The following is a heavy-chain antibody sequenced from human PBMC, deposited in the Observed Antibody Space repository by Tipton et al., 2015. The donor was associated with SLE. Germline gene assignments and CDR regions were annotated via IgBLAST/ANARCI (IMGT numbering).Heavy chain of an antibody. J-gene: IGHJ4*02. D-gene: IGHD3-22*01. CDR2: IYYSGST. V-gene: IGHV4-59*12. Sequence: TLSLTCAVYGGSFSGYYWSWIRQPPGKGLEWIGYIYYSGSTNCNPSLKSRVTISVDTSKNQFSLKLSSVTAADTAVYYCARTMIVVVDWGQGTLVTVSS. CDR1: GGSFSGYY. CDR3: ARTMIVVVD.